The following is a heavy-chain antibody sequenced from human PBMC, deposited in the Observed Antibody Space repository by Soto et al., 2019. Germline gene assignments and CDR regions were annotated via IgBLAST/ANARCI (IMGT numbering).Heavy chain of an antibody. D-gene: IGHD6-19*01. V-gene: IGHV3-23*01. J-gene: IGHJ4*02. Sequence: EVQRLESGGGLVQPGGSLRLSCAASGFTFSSYAMNWVRQAPGKGLEWVSAISGSGGSTYYADSVKGRFTISRDNSKNTLYLQMNSLRAEDTAVYYCAKGSSGWYERFDYWGQGTLVTVSS. CDR3: AKGSSGWYERFDY. CDR2: ISGSGGST. CDR1: GFTFSSYA.